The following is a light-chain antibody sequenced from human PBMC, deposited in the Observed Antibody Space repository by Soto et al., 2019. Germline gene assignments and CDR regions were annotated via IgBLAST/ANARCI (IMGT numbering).Light chain of an antibody. CDR1: SSNIGAGYD. CDR3: QSYDGTLSGSYV. Sequence: QSVLTQPPSVSGAPGQRVTISCTGSSSNIGAGYDVHWYQQLPGTAPKLIIYGTTNRPSGVPDRFSGPKSGTSASLAITGLQAEDEADYYCQSYDGTLSGSYVFGIGTKVTVL. J-gene: IGLJ1*01. V-gene: IGLV1-40*01. CDR2: GTT.